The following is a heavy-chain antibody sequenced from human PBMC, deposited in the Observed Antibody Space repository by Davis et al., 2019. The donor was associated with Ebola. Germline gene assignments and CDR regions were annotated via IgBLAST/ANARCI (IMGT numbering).Heavy chain of an antibody. V-gene: IGHV3-30-3*01. Sequence: GESLKISCTASGFTFSNYAMHWVRQAPGKGLEWVAVISYDGSNEYYAGSVEGRFTISRDNSNNMLYLQMSSLRAEDTAVYYCASASGFSSSWYQGLDYRGQGTLVTVSS. J-gene: IGHJ4*02. CDR3: ASASGFSSSWYQGLDY. D-gene: IGHD6-13*01. CDR1: GFTFSNYA. CDR2: ISYDGSNE.